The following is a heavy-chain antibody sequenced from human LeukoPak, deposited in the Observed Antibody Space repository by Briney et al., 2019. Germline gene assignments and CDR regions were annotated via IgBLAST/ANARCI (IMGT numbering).Heavy chain of an antibody. D-gene: IGHD2-15*01. Sequence: GESLKISCAASGFTFSSYSMNWVRQAPGKGLEWVSSISSSSSYIYYADSVKGRFTISRDNAKNSLYLQMNSLRAEDTAVYYCARDFVVVVAAHYYYYMDVWGKGTTVTVSS. CDR1: GFTFSSYS. V-gene: IGHV3-21*01. CDR3: ARDFVVVVAAHYYYYMDV. J-gene: IGHJ6*03. CDR2: ISSSSSYI.